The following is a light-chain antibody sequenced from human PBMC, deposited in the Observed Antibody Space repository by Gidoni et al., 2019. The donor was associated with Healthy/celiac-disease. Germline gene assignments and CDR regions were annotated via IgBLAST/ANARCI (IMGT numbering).Light chain of an antibody. J-gene: IGKJ4*01. CDR2: DAS. CDR3: QQRSNGLT. V-gene: IGKV3-11*01. CDR1: QSVSSY. Sequence: EIVLTQSPATLSLSQGERASQSVSSYLAWYQQKPGQAPRLLIYDASNRATGIPARFSGSGSGTDFTLTISSLEPEDFAVYYCQQRSNGLTFGGGTKVEIK.